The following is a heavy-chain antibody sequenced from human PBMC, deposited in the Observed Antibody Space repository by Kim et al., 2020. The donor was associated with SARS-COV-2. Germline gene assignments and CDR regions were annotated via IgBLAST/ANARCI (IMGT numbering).Heavy chain of an antibody. Sequence: GSVKSRITSNPDTAKNQFSLQLNSVTPEDTAVYYCARAYSSSSLGYYFDYWGQGTLVTVSS. J-gene: IGHJ4*02. CDR3: ARAYSSSSLGYYFDY. V-gene: IGHV6-1*01. D-gene: IGHD6-6*01.